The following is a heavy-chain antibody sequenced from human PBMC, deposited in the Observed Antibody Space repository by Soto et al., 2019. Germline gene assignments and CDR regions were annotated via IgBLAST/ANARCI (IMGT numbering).Heavy chain of an antibody. Sequence: SETLSLTCTVSGGSISSYYWSWIRQPPGKGLEWIGYIYYSGSTNYNPSLKSRVTISVDTSKNQFSLKLSSVTATDTAVYYCARDLGDSSGYYNYYGMDVWGQGTTVTVSS. J-gene: IGHJ6*02. D-gene: IGHD3-22*01. CDR3: ARDLGDSSGYYNYYGMDV. V-gene: IGHV4-59*01. CDR2: IYYSGST. CDR1: GGSISSYY.